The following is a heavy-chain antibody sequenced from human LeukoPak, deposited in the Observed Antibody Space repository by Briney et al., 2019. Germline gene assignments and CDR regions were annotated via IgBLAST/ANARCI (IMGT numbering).Heavy chain of an antibody. V-gene: IGHV3-74*01. D-gene: IGHD5-18*01. Sequence: GGSLRLSCAVSGFIFRSYWMHWVRQAPGKGLVWVSRINSDGSSTSYADSVKGRFTISRDNAKNTLYLQMNSLRAEDTAAYYCARGSAMADYWGQGTLVTVSS. J-gene: IGHJ4*02. CDR3: ARGSAMADY. CDR2: INSDGSST. CDR1: GFIFRSYW.